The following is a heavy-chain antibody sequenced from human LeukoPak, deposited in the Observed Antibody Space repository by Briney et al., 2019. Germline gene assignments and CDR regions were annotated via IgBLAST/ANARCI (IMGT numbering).Heavy chain of an antibody. V-gene: IGHV3-7*01. CDR3: ARDVDSSGRNLFWFDP. J-gene: IGHJ5*02. D-gene: IGHD6-19*01. CDR2: IKQDGSKK. CDR1: GFTFSSYW. Sequence: GGSLRLSCAASGFTFSSYWMSWVRQAPGKGLEWVANIKQDGSKKYYVDSVKGRFTISRDNAKNSLYLQMNSLRAEDTAVYYCARDVDSSGRNLFWFDPWGQGTLVTVSS.